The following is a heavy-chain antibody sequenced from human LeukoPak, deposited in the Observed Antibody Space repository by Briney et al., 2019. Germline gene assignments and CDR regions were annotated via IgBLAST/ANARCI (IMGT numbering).Heavy chain of an antibody. J-gene: IGHJ6*03. D-gene: IGHD5-18*01. Sequence: ASVKVSCKASGYTFTNYGISWVRQAPGQGLEWMGWISADNGNTNYAQKLQGRVTMTTDTSTSTAYMELRSLRAEDTAVYYCARELRIVDTTMLSYYYYYYMDVWGKGTTVTVSS. CDR1: GYTFTNYG. V-gene: IGHV1-18*01. CDR2: ISADNGNT. CDR3: ARELRIVDTTMLSYYYYYYMDV.